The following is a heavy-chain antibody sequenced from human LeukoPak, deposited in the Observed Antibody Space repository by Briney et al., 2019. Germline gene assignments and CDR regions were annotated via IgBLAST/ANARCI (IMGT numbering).Heavy chain of an antibody. CDR1: GFTVSSNY. J-gene: IGHJ4*02. CDR3: ARVVPFEN. V-gene: IGHV3-53*01. Sequence: GGSLRLSCAVSGFTVSSNYMSWVRQAPGKGLECVSVIYSRDSTYYADSVRGRCTISRDNAKNPVYLQMNSRGAEDTGVYYCARVVPFENWGEGTLVTVSS. CDR2: IYSRDST. D-gene: IGHD4/OR15-4a*01.